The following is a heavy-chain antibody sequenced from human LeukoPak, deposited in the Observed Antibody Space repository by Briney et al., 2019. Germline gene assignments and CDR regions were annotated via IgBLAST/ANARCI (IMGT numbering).Heavy chain of an antibody. Sequence: ASVKVSCKASGYTFTGYYMHWVRQAPGQGLERMGWINPNSGGTNYAQKFQGRVTMTRDTSISTAYMELSRLRSDDTAVYYCARARPSCSSTSCYKGGNWFDPWGQGTLVTVSS. CDR1: GYTFTGYY. V-gene: IGHV1-2*02. CDR2: INPNSGGT. J-gene: IGHJ5*02. D-gene: IGHD2-2*02. CDR3: ARARPSCSSTSCYKGGNWFDP.